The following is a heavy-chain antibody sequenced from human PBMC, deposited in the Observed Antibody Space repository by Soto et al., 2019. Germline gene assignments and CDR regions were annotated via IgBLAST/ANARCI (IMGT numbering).Heavy chain of an antibody. D-gene: IGHD1-1*01. CDR3: ARVERGTATTVVDAFDI. V-gene: IGHV4-34*01. CDR2: MSHSGGT. J-gene: IGHJ3*02. Sequence: QVQLQQWGAGLLKPSETLSLTCAVYGGFVSSGSYYWSWIRQPPGKGLEWIGEMSHSGGTHFNPSLKGRVTISVDTSKNQLSLKMTSVTAADTALYYCARVERGTATTVVDAFDIWGPGTMVTVSS. CDR1: GGFVSSGSYY.